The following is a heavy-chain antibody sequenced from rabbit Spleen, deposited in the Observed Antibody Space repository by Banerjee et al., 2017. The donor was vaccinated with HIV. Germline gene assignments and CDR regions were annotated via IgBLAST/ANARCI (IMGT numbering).Heavy chain of an antibody. V-gene: IGHV1S47*01. CDR1: GFDFSSYG. Sequence: QEQVVESGGGLVQPGGSLKLSCKASGFDFSSYGVSWVRQAPGKGLEWIGYFDPVFGSTYYASWVNGRFTISSHNAQNTLYLQLNSLTAADTATYFCARGPPYAGYAGYGYVYLNLWGPGTLVTVS. CDR2: FDPVFGST. J-gene: IGHJ4*01. CDR3: ARGPPYAGYAGYGYVYLNL. D-gene: IGHD6-1*01.